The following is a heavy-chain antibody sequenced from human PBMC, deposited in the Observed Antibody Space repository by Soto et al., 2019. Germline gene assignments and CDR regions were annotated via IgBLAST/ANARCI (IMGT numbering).Heavy chain of an antibody. Sequence: QVQLQESGPGLVKPSQTLSLTCTVSGGSISSGGYYWSWIRQHPGKGLEWIGYIYYSGSTYYNPSLKSRVTISVDTSKNQFSLKLSSVTAADTAVYYCARDGGDSGYDAWYYFDYWGQGTLVTVSS. J-gene: IGHJ4*02. D-gene: IGHD5-12*01. CDR2: IYYSGST. CDR3: ARDGGDSGYDAWYYFDY. CDR1: GGSISSGGYY. V-gene: IGHV4-31*03.